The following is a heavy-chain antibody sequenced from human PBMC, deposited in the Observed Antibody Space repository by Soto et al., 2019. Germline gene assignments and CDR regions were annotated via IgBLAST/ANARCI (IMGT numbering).Heavy chain of an antibody. CDR1: GFSFNNVW. CDR2: IKSKADGGTA. Sequence: PGGSLRLSCAASGFSFNNVWMSWVRQTPGKGLEWVGRIKSKADGGTADYAAPLKGRVTISRDDSTNTLDLQMNNLKTEDTGVNFCARILQYFGAPRAYFDLWGRGSLVTVSS. V-gene: IGHV3-15*05. CDR3: ARILQYFGAPRAYFDL. D-gene: IGHD3-10*01. J-gene: IGHJ2*01.